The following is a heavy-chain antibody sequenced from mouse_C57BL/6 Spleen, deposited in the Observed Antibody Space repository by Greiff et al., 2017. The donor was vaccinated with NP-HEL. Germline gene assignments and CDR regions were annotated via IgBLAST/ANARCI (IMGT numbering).Heavy chain of an antibody. Sequence: VQLQQSGPELVKPGASVKISCKASGYAFSSSWMNWVKQRPGKGLEWIGRIYPGDGDTNYNGKFKGKATLNADKSSSTAYMQLSSLTSEDSAVYFCAREGNYYGSSPRYFDVWGTGTTVTVSS. J-gene: IGHJ1*03. CDR2: IYPGDGDT. CDR1: GYAFSSSW. CDR3: AREGNYYGSSPRYFDV. D-gene: IGHD1-1*01. V-gene: IGHV1-82*01.